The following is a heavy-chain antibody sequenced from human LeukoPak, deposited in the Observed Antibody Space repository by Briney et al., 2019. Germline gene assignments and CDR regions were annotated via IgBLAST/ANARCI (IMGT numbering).Heavy chain of an antibody. CDR3: AKGEYDILTAYSDY. V-gene: IGHV3-23*01. Sequence: QPGGSLRLSCAASGFTFSSYAMSWVRQAPGKGLEWVSAISGSGGSTYYADSVKGRFTISRDNSKNTLYLQMNSLRAEDTAVYFCAKGEYDILTAYSDYWGQGTLVTVSS. CDR1: GFTFSSYA. D-gene: IGHD3-9*01. CDR2: ISGSGGST. J-gene: IGHJ4*02.